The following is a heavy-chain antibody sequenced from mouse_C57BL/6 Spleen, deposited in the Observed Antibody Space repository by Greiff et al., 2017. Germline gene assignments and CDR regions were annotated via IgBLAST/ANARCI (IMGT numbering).Heavy chain of an antibody. CDR3: ARGGFLYAMDY. CDR1: GYAFRSSW. J-gene: IGHJ4*01. V-gene: IGHV1-82*01. CDR2: FYPGDGDT. Sequence: QVQLQQSGPELVKPGASVKISCKASGYAFRSSWMNWVKQRPGKGLEWIGRFYPGDGDTNYNGKFKVKATLTADKSSCPAYMQLRSLTSEYAAVCFCARGGFLYAMDYWGQGTSVTVSS.